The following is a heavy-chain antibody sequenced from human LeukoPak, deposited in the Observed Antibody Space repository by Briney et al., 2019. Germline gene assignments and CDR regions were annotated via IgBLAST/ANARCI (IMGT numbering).Heavy chain of an antibody. CDR3: ARCTYYDFWSGSGSYYFDY. Sequence: PGGSLRLSCAASGFTFSSYWMSWARQAPGKGLEWVANIKQDGSEKYYVDSVKGRFTVSRDDAKNSLYLQMNSLRAEDTAVYYCARCTYYDFWSGSGSYYFDYWDQGTLVTVSS. V-gene: IGHV3-7*01. CDR1: GFTFSSYW. D-gene: IGHD3-3*01. CDR2: IKQDGSEK. J-gene: IGHJ4*02.